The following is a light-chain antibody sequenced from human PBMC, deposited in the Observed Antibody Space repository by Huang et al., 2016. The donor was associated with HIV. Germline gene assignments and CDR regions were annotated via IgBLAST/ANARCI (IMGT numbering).Light chain of an antibody. J-gene: IGKJ4*01. CDR1: QSVNSD. V-gene: IGKV3-15*01. Sequence: EIEMTQSPAILSVSPGERATLSCRARQSVNSDLAWYLQKPGQAPRLLIYGASTRAIGIPAKFNGTGSGTEFSLSISNLQSDDFGVYYCQQYNDWPPLTFGGGTKVEI. CDR2: GAS. CDR3: QQYNDWPPLT.